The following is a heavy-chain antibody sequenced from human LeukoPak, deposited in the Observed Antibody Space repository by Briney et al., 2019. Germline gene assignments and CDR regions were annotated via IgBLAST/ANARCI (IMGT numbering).Heavy chain of an antibody. CDR1: GFTFRKYN. CDR3: ASGSGYCSGGSCSDC. Sequence: GGSLRLSCAASGFTFRKYNMNWVRQAPGKGLEWVSAISSGSSYIYYADSVKGRFTISRDNAKNSLYLQMNSLRAEDTAVYYCASGSGYCSGGSCSDCWGQGTLVTVSS. J-gene: IGHJ4*02. V-gene: IGHV3-21*01. CDR2: ISSGSSYI. D-gene: IGHD2-15*01.